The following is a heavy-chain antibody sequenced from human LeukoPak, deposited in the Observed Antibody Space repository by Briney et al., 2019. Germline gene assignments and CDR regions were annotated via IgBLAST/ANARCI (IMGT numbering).Heavy chain of an antibody. V-gene: IGHV3-23*01. CDR1: GFTFGRYE. CDR2: ISGSGGST. Sequence: GGSLRLSCAASGFTFGRYEMNWVRQAPGKGLEWVSTISGSGGSTSYADSVKGRFTISRDNSYNTLYLQMNNLSAEDTAIYYCTTGGFDYWAQGTLVTVSS. D-gene: IGHD1-14*01. J-gene: IGHJ4*02. CDR3: TTGGFDY.